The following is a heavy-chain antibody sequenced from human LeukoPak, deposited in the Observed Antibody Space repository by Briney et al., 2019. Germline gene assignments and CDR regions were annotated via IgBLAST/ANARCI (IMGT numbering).Heavy chain of an antibody. CDR3: ARSGYDIIFDY. CDR2: ISNSGSTI. D-gene: IGHD5-12*01. V-gene: IGHV3-48*03. CDR1: GFTFSSYE. J-gene: IGHJ4*02. Sequence: GGSLRLPCAASGFTFSSYEMNWVRQAPGKGLEWVSHISNSGSTIYYADSVKGRFTISRDNAKNSLYLQMNSLRAEDTAVYYCARSGYDIIFDYWGQGTLITVSS.